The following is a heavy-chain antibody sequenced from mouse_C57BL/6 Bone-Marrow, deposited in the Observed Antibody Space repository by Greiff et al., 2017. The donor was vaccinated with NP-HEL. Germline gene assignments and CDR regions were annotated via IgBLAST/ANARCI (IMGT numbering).Heavy chain of an antibody. CDR2: INYDGSST. J-gene: IGHJ4*01. CDR3: AREDDYGGFYAMDY. V-gene: IGHV5-16*01. CDR1: GFTFSDYY. D-gene: IGHD2-4*01. Sequence: EVKLMESEGGLVQPGSSMKLSCTASGFTFSDYYMAWVRQVPEKGLEWVANINYDGSSTYYLDSLKSRFIISRDNAKNILYLQMSSLKSEDTATYYCAREDDYGGFYAMDYWGQGTSVTVSS.